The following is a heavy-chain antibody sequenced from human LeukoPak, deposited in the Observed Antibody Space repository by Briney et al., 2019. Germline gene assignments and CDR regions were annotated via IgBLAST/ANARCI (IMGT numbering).Heavy chain of an antibody. CDR2: ISGDGNAK. CDR1: GFTFSSYS. D-gene: IGHD2/OR15-2a*01. J-gene: IGHJ4*02. Sequence: HSGGSLRLSCAASGFTFSSYSINWVRQAPGKGLEWVSYISGDGNAKHYTDSVKGRFTISRDNAKNALYLQMNSLRAEDTAVYFCARDYVYAFDYWGQGTLVTVSS. V-gene: IGHV3-48*01. CDR3: ARDYVYAFDY.